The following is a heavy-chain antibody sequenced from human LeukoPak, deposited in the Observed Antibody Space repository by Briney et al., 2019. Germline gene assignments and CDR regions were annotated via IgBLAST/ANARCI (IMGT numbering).Heavy chain of an antibody. J-gene: IGHJ3*02. CDR3: ARGSRNSLDAFDI. V-gene: IGHV4-61*02. CDR1: GGSISSGSYY. Sequence: PSQTLSLTCTVSGGSISSGSYYWSWIRQPAGKGLEWIGGIYTSGSTNCNPSRKSRVTISVDTSKNLFSLKLSSVTAADTAVYYCARGSRNSLDAFDIWGQGTMVTVSS. D-gene: IGHD2-2*01. CDR2: IYTSGST.